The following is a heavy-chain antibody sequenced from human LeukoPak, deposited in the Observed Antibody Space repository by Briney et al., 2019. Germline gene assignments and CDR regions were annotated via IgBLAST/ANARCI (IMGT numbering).Heavy chain of an antibody. J-gene: IGHJ4*02. D-gene: IGHD6-13*01. CDR3: ARATSYSSSWYDEGYYFDY. CDR2: VKQDGSEK. Sequence: PGGSLRLSCAASGFTFSSYWMSWVRQAPGKGLEWVANVKQDGSEKYYVDSVKGRFTISRDNAKNSPYLQMNSLRAEDTAVYYCARATSYSSSWYDEGYYFDYWGQGALVTVSS. V-gene: IGHV3-7*01. CDR1: GFTFSSYW.